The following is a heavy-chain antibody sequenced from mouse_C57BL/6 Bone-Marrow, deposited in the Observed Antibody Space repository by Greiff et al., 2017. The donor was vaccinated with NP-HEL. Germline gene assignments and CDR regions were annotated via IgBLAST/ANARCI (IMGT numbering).Heavy chain of an antibody. CDR2: INSDGGST. V-gene: IGHV5-2*01. CDR1: EYEFPSHD. J-gene: IGHJ1*03. D-gene: IGHD2-5*01. Sequence: DVHLVESGGGLVQPGESLKLSCESNEYEFPSHDMSWVRKTPEKRLELVAAINSDGGSTYYPDTMERRFIISRDNTKKTLYLQMSSLRSEDTALYYCARRRVTTDWYFDVWGTGTTVTVSS. CDR3: ARRRVTTDWYFDV.